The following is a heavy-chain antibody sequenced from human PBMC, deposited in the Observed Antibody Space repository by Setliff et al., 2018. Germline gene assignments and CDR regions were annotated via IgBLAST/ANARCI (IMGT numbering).Heavy chain of an antibody. Sequence: ASVKVSCKASGYTFAGYYMHWVRQAPGQGLEWMGWINPNSGGANYAQKFQGRLTIVKDTSKNQVVLTMTNMDPVDTATYYCAHRPKMGSDGFYSAFDMWGQGTMVTVSS. CDR2: INPNSGGA. V-gene: IGHV1-2*02. CDR1: GYTFAGYY. CDR3: AHRPKMGSDGFYSAFDM. J-gene: IGHJ3*02. D-gene: IGHD2-15*01.